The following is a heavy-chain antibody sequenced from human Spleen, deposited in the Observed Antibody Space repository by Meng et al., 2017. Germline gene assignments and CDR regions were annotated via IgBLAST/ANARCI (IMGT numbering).Heavy chain of an antibody. CDR3: AKEGVSYSSGWYGFDS. CDR1: GFPLRTSA. J-gene: IGHJ4*02. CDR2: IDISGETT. V-gene: IGHV3-23*01. D-gene: IGHD6-19*01. Sequence: GGSLRLSCAVSGFPLRTSAMSWVRQAPGKGLEWISSIDISGETTSYADSVKGRFTISKDNSKNTVHLQMNSLRDEDTAVYYCAKEGVSYSSGWYGFDSWGQGTLVTVSS.